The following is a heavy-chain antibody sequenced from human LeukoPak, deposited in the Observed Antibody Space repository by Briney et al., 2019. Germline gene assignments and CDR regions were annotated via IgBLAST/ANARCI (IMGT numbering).Heavy chain of an antibody. D-gene: IGHD4-23*01. CDR2: IGPSGAST. J-gene: IGHJ4*02. CDR3: AKKGGNSGFFDS. V-gene: IGHV3-23*01. Sequence: PGGSLRLSCAAYAFTFSSYAMSWVRQAPGKGLEWVSAIGPSGASTYYTDSVKGRFTISRDNSKNTLYLQMNSLRAEDTAVYYCAKKGGNSGFFDSWAREPWSPSPQ. CDR1: AFTFSSYA.